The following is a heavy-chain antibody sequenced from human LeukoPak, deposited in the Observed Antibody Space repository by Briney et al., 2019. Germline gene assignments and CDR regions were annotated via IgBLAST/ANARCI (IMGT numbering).Heavy chain of an antibody. V-gene: IGHV1-69*13. Sequence: SVKVSCTASGGTFSSYAISWVRQAPGQGLEWMGGVIPIFGTANYAQKFQGRVTITADESTSTAYMELSSLRSEDTAVYYCAAALAAAGGTYFDYWGQGTLVTVSS. CDR2: VIPIFGTA. CDR3: AAALAAAGGTYFDY. D-gene: IGHD6-13*01. CDR1: GGTFSSYA. J-gene: IGHJ4*02.